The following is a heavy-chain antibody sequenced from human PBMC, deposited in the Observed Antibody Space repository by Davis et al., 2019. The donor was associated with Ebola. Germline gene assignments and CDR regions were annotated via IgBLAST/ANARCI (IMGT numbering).Heavy chain of an antibody. CDR3: ARAGPRDSGSFHDAFDM. J-gene: IGHJ3*02. D-gene: IGHD1-26*01. CDR1: GFTFSSYW. CDR2: INQDGSEK. V-gene: IGHV3-7*01. Sequence: PGGSLRLSCAASGFTFSSYWMSWVRQAPGKGLEWVANINQDGSEKYYVDSVKGRFTISRDNAKNSLYLQMNSLRAEDTAVYNCARAGPRDSGSFHDAFDMWGQGTMVTVSS.